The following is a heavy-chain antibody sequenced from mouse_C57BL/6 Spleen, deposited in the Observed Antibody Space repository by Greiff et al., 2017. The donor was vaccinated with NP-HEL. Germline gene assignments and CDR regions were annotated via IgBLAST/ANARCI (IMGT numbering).Heavy chain of an antibody. Sequence: VQRVESGPELVKPGASVKISCKASGYAFSSSWMNWVKQRPGKGLEWIGRIYPGDGDTNYNGKFKGKATLTADKSSSTAYMQLSSLTSEDSAVYFCARGSYGSRYWGQGTTLTVSS. D-gene: IGHD1-1*01. CDR2: IYPGDGDT. CDR3: ARGSYGSRY. J-gene: IGHJ2*01. V-gene: IGHV1-82*01. CDR1: GYAFSSSW.